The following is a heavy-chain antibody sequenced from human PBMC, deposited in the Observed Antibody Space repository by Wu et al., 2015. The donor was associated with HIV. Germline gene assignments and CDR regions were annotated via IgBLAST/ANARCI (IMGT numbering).Heavy chain of an antibody. CDR1: GGTFDNNA. Sequence: QAQLVQSGAEVRNPGSSVKVSCKASGGTFDNNAVSWVRQAPGQGLEWVGRILPVFATTNYAQKFLGRVTMTTDESTTTAYMELSRLSTDDTALYYCARERGYSFSFNIWGQGTMVTVSS. V-gene: IGHV1-69*05. J-gene: IGHJ3*02. D-gene: IGHD5-18*01. CDR2: ILPVFATT. CDR3: ARERGYSFSFNI.